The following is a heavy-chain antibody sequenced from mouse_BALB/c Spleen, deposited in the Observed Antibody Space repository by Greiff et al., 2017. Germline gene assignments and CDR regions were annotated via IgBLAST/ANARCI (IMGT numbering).Heavy chain of an antibody. CDR2: INPSTGYT. D-gene: IGHD1-1*01. CDR1: GYTFTSYW. Sequence: QVQLQQSGAELAKPGASVKMSCKASGYTFTSYWMHWVKQRPGQGLEWIGYINPSTGYTEYNQKFKDKATLTADKSSSTAYMQLSSLTSEDSAVYYCARSKYYGSSYSWFAYWGQGTLVTVSA. V-gene: IGHV1-7*01. CDR3: ARSKYYGSSYSWFAY. J-gene: IGHJ3*01.